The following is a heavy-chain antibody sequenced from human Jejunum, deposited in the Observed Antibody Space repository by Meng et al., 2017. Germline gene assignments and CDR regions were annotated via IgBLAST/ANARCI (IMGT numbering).Heavy chain of an antibody. D-gene: IGHD4-17*01. CDR2: IRKDGNEI. Sequence: GESLKIPCSASGFTFSSYWMTWVRQAPGKGLEWVANIRKDGNEIYYVDSVKGRFTVYRDNARNTLHHQMNSLRAEDTAVYYCARDDGDFSFHYWGQGSLVTVSS. V-gene: IGHV3-7*01. CDR1: GFTFSSYW. J-gene: IGHJ4*02. CDR3: ARDDGDFSFHY.